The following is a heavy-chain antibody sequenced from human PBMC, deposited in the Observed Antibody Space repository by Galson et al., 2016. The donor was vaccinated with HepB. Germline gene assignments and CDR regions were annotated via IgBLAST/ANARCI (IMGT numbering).Heavy chain of an antibody. V-gene: IGHV1-8*01. D-gene: IGHD2-8*01. J-gene: IGHJ3*01. CDR2: MNPNSGNT. CDR3: ARAVYGGAFDF. Sequence: SVKVSCKASGNTFTSYDINWVRQASGQGLEWMGRMNPNSGNTAYAQNFQGRVSMTRDTSIHTAYMELNSLRSEDTAVYYCARAVYGGAFDFWGQVTMVTVSS. CDR1: GNTFTSYD.